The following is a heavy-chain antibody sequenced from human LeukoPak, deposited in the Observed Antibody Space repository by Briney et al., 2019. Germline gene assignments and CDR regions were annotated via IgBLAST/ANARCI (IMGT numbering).Heavy chain of an antibody. Sequence: PGGSLRLSCAASAFTFRSYAMSWVRQAPGKGLEWVALIWYDGSNKFYADSVKGRFTISRDNSKNTLYLQMNSLRAEDTAVYYCARWRAGIAVAVDYWGQGTLVTVSS. D-gene: IGHD6-19*01. CDR1: AFTFRSYA. CDR2: IWYDGSNK. V-gene: IGHV3-33*08. J-gene: IGHJ4*02. CDR3: ARWRAGIAVAVDY.